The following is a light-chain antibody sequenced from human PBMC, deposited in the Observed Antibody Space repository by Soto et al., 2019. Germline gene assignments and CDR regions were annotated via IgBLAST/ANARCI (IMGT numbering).Light chain of an antibody. CDR3: QQYNTYSPWT. J-gene: IGKJ1*01. V-gene: IGKV1-5*01. Sequence: DIPMTQSPSTLSASVGDRVTITCRASQSISSWLAWYQQKPGKAPKLLIYDTSSLESGVPSSFSGSGSGTEFNLTISSLQPDDFATYYCQQYNTYSPWTFGQGTKVEIK. CDR1: QSISSW. CDR2: DTS.